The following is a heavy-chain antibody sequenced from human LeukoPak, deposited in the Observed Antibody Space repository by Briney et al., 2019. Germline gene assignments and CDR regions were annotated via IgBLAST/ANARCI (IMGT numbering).Heavy chain of an antibody. CDR3: ARDLSWYSTSSGDY. D-gene: IGHD6-6*01. V-gene: IGHV1-18*01. CDR1: GYTFSSYG. J-gene: IGHJ4*02. CDR2: ISAYNGNT. Sequence: ASVKVSCKTSGYTFSSYGINWVRQAPGQGLEWMGWISAYNGNTNYAQNLQGRVTMTTDTSTSTAYMELRSLRSDDTAVYYCARDLSWYSTSSGDYWGQGTLVTVSS.